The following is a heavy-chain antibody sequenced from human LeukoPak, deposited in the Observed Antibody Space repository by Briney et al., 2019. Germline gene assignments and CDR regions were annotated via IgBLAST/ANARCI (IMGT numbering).Heavy chain of an antibody. D-gene: IGHD3-9*01. CDR1: GFTFDDYA. Sequence: PGGSLRLSCAASGFTFDDYAMHWVRQAPGKGLEWVSGISWNSGTITYADSVKGRFTISRDNAKNSLYLQMNSLRAEDTAVYYCAREPYLGSRLRYFDWLSTAPDAFDIWGQGTMVTVSS. CDR2: ISWNSGTI. V-gene: IGHV3-9*01. J-gene: IGHJ3*02. CDR3: AREPYLGSRLRYFDWLSTAPDAFDI.